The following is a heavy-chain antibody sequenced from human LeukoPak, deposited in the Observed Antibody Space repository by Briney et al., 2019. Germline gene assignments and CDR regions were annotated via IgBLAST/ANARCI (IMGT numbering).Heavy chain of an antibody. J-gene: IGHJ4*02. D-gene: IGHD4-17*01. CDR2: IYYSGST. CDR3: ARHNYGDYALVGL. CDR1: GGSISSYY. V-gene: IGHV4-59*08. Sequence: NPSETLSLTCTVSGGSISSYYWSWIRQPPGKGLEWIGYIYYSGSTNYNPSLKSRVTISVDTSKNQFSLKLSSVTAADTAVYYCARHNYGDYALVGLWGQGTLVTVSS.